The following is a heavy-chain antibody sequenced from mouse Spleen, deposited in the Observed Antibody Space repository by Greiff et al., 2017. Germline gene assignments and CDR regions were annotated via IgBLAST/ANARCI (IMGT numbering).Heavy chain of an antibody. D-gene: IGHD2-3*01. J-gene: IGHJ4*01. CDR1: GYTFTSYV. Sequence: EVQLQQSRPELVKPGASVKMSCKASGYTFTSYVMHWVKQKPGQGLEWIGYINPYNDGTKYNEKFKGKATLTSDKSSSTAYMELSSLTSEDSAVYYCARFGDGYYRGYAMDYWGQGTSVTVSS. CDR3: ARFGDGYYRGYAMDY. CDR2: INPYNDGT. V-gene: IGHV1-14*01.